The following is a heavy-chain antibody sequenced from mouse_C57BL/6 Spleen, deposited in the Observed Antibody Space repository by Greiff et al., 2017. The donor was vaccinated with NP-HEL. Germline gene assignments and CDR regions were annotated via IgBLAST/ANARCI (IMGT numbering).Heavy chain of an antibody. CDR2: IDPSDSET. V-gene: IGHV1-52*01. CDR3: ARWIHYYSKGYAMDY. CDR1: GYTFTSYW. Sequence: QVQLQQPGAELVRPGSSVKLSCKASGYTFTSYWMHWVKQRPIQGLEWIGNIDPSDSETHYNQKFKDKATLTVDKSSSTAYMQLSSLTSEDSAVYYCARWIHYYSKGYAMDYWGQGTSVTVSS. D-gene: IGHD2-5*01. J-gene: IGHJ4*01.